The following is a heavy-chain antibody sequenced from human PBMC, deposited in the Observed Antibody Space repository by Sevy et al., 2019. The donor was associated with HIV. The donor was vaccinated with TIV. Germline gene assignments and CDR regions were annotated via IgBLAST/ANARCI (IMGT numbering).Heavy chain of an antibody. CDR2: IYYSGST. J-gene: IGHJ4*02. V-gene: IGHV4-30-4*01. CDR1: GGSISSADYY. CDR3: ARRNGGRFDY. Sequence: SETLSLTCTVSGGSISSADYYWSWIRQPPGKGLEWIGCIYYSGSTYYNPSLKSRVTISVDTPKNQFSLKLSSVTAADTAVYYCARRNGGRFDYWGQGTLVTVSS. D-gene: IGHD2-15*01.